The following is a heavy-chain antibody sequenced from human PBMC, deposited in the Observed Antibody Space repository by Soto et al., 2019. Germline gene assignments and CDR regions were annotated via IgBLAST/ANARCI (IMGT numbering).Heavy chain of an antibody. CDR2: ISYDGSNK. CDR3: ARDSPIGPAYYFDY. V-gene: IGHV3-30-3*01. Sequence: QVQLVESGGGVVQPGRSLRLSCAASGFTFSSYAMHWVRQAPGKGLEWVAVISYDGSNKYYADSVKGRFTISRDNSKNTLYLQMNRLRAEDTAVYYCARDSPIGPAYYFDYWGQGTLVTVSS. J-gene: IGHJ4*02. CDR1: GFTFSSYA.